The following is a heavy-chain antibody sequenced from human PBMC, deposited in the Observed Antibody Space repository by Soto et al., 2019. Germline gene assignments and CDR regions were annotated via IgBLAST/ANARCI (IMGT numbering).Heavy chain of an antibody. CDR1: GFTFDDYP. Sequence: EVQLVESGGDLVQPGRSLRLSCAASGFTFDDYPMHWVRQAPGKGLEWVSGISWNSGILGYADSVRGRFSISRDNAKKSLYLQMNGLRPEDTALYFCVKDGLTSIFGQVYDGVVIWDRGTMVTVSS. J-gene: IGHJ3*02. CDR3: VKDGLTSIFGQVYDGVVI. D-gene: IGHD3-3*01. CDR2: ISWNSGIL. V-gene: IGHV3-9*01.